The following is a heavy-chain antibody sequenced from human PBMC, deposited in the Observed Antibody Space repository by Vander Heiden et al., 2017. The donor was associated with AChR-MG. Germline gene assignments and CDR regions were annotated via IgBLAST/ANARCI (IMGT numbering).Heavy chain of an antibody. V-gene: IGHV3-21*01. D-gene: IGHD2-21*02. CDR1: GFPFSSYG. J-gene: IGHJ3*02. Sequence: EVQLVESGGGLVKPGGSLSISCPASGFPFSSYGMNWVRQAPGKGLEWVSSISSSSSYIYYADSVKGRFTISRDNAKNSLYLQMNSLRAEDTAVYYCASSVVVTAYGAFDIWGQGTMVTVSS. CDR2: ISSSSSYI. CDR3: ASSVVVTAYGAFDI.